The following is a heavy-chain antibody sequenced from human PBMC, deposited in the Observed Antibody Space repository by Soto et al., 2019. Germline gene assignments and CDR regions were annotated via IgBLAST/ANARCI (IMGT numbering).Heavy chain of an antibody. CDR1: GGSISSYY. V-gene: IGHV4-59*01. J-gene: IGHJ6*02. CDR2: IYYSGST. D-gene: IGHD3-3*01. Sequence: SETLSLTCTASGGSISSYYWSWIRQPPGKGLEWIGYIYYSGSTNYNPSLKSRVTISVDTSKNQFSLKLSSVTSADTAVYYCARDSYYDFWSGHYGMDVWGQGTTVTVSS. CDR3: ARDSYYDFWSGHYGMDV.